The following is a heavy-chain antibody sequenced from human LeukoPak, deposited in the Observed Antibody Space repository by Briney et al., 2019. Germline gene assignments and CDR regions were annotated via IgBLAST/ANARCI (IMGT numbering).Heavy chain of an antibody. CDR3: ARIGPARDGSNSFDY. V-gene: IGHV3-21*01. J-gene: IGHJ4*02. CDR2: ISAPGTYI. D-gene: IGHD5-24*01. Sequence: GGSLRLSCAASGLTFSSYDMTWVRQVPGKGLEYVSSISAPGTYIFSAASVKGRFTISRDNAANTLFLQMNSLRVEDTVVYYCARIGPARDGSNSFDYWGQGTLVTVSS. CDR1: GLTFSSYD.